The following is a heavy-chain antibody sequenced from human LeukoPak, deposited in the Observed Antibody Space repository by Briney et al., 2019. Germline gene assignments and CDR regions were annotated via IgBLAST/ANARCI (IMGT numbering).Heavy chain of an antibody. J-gene: IGHJ6*02. CDR2: IYYSGST. CDR1: GGSISSYY. V-gene: IGHV4-59*01. Sequence: SETLSLTCTVSGGSISSYYWSWIRQPPAKGLEWIGYIYYSGSTNYNPSLKSRVTISVDTSKNQFSLKLSSVTAADTAVYYCARDSLDPVAGTGYYYYYGMDVWGQGTTVTVSS. D-gene: IGHD6-19*01. CDR3: ARDSLDPVAGTGYYYYYGMDV.